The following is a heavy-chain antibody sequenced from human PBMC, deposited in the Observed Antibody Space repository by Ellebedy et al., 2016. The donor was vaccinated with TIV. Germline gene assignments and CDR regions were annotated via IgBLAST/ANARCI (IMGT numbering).Heavy chain of an antibody. Sequence: GGSLRLXCAASGFTFSSYGMHWVRQAPGKGLEWVAVISYDGSNKYYADSVKGRFTISRDNSKNTLYLQMNSLRAEDTAVYYCAKWFGDGYNQRDYWGQGTLVTVSS. CDR2: ISYDGSNK. D-gene: IGHD5-24*01. CDR1: GFTFSSYG. J-gene: IGHJ4*02. V-gene: IGHV3-30*18. CDR3: AKWFGDGYNQRDY.